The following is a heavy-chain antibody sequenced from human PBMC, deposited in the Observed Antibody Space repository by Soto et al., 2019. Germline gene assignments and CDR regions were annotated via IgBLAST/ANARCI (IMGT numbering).Heavy chain of an antibody. CDR2: INHNGST. CDR3: ARAYSSSANWFDP. J-gene: IGHJ5*02. CDR1: GGSFSGYY. D-gene: IGHD6-6*01. V-gene: IGHV4-34*01. Sequence: QVQLQQWGAGLLKPSETLSLTCAVYGGSFSGYYWSWIRQPPGKGLEWIGEINHNGSTNYNPSLKSRVTISVDTSKNQFSLKLSSVTAADTAVYYWARAYSSSANWFDPWGQGTLVTVSS.